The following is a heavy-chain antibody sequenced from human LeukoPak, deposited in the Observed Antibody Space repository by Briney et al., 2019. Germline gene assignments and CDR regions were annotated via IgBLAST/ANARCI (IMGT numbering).Heavy chain of an antibody. J-gene: IGHJ4*02. CDR1: GFTFRTYS. CDR3: ARVWEGYYYDSSGYYDY. CDR2: ISYDGSNK. Sequence: PGGSLRLSCVASGFTFRTYSMHWVRQAPGKGLEWVAVISYDGSNKYYADSVKGRFTISRDNSKNTLYLQMNSLRAEDTAVYYCARVWEGYYYDSSGYYDYWGQGTLVTVSS. V-gene: IGHV3-30*04. D-gene: IGHD3-22*01.